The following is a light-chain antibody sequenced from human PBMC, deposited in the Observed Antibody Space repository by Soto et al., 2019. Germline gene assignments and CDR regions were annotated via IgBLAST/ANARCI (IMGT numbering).Light chain of an antibody. CDR1: QSVSSN. Sequence: ETVMTQSPATLSVSPGERATLSRRASQSVSSNLAWYKQKPGQAPRLLIYGASTRATGIPARFSGSGSGTEFILTISYLQPEDFAVYYCQQYNNWPPITFGQGTRLEIK. V-gene: IGKV3-15*01. CDR3: QQYNNWPPIT. CDR2: GAS. J-gene: IGKJ5*01.